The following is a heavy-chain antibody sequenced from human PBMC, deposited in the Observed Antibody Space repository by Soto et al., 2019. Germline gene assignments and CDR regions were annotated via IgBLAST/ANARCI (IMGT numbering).Heavy chain of an antibody. CDR3: AREFSGNYYYKYDIDV. J-gene: IGHJ6*02. CDR1: GFTISSYG. Sequence: GGSLRLSCAASGFTISSYGMHWVRQAPAEGLEWVAVISYDGSNKYYADSVKGRFTISRDNSKNTLYPQMNSLRAEDTAVYYCAREFSGNYYYKYDIDVWGQGTAVTVSS. CDR2: ISYDGSNK. V-gene: IGHV3-30*03.